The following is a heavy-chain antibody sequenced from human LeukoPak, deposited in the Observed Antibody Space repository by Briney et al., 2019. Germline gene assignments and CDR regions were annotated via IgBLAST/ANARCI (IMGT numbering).Heavy chain of an antibody. V-gene: IGHV3-30-3*01. CDR3: AREGGDLRWKNRFDF. CDR2: TSSDGSSK. Sequence: HPGGSLRLSCAASKFTFSTFAMHWVRQAPGKGLERVALTSSDGSSKYYTDSVKGRFTISRDNSKNTLYLQMNSLRAEDTAVYYCAREGGDLRWKNRFDFWGQGTLVTVSS. D-gene: IGHD4-23*01. J-gene: IGHJ4*02. CDR1: KFTFSTFA.